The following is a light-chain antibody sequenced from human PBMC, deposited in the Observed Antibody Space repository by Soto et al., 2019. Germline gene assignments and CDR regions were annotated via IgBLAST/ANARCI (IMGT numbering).Light chain of an antibody. CDR3: LLT. CDR2: DAS. V-gene: IGKV3-20*01. Sequence: EIVLTQSPGTLSLSPGERATLSCRASQSVSSSYLAWYQQKPGQAPRLLIYDASNRATGIPARFSGSGSGTDFTLTISSLEPEDFAVYYSLLTFGQGTRLEIK. CDR1: QSVSSSY. J-gene: IGKJ5*01.